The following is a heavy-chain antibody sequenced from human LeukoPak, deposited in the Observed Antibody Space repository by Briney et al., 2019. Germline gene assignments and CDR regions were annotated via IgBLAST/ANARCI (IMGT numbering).Heavy chain of an antibody. CDR2: IYYSGST. CDR1: GGSISSGDYY. CDR3: ARGAGRLSVFSY. J-gene: IGHJ4*02. V-gene: IGHV4-30-4*08. D-gene: IGHD2-8*01. Sequence: SETLSLTCTVSGGSISSGDYYWSWIRQPPGKGLEWIGYIYYSGSTYYNPSLKSRVTISVDTSKNQFSLKLSSVTAADTAVYYCARGAGRLSVFSYWGQGTLVTVSS.